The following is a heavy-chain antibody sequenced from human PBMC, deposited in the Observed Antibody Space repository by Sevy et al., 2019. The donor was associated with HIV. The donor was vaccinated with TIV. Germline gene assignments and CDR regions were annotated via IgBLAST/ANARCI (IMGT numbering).Heavy chain of an antibody. D-gene: IGHD6-13*01. V-gene: IGHV4-61*02. Sequence: SETLSLTCTVSGGSISSGSYYWSWIRQPAGKGLEWIGRIYTSGSTNYNPSLKSRVTISVDTSKNQFSLKLSSVTAAETAVYYCAQIAAAGYWYFDLWGRGTLVTVSS. J-gene: IGHJ2*01. CDR3: AQIAAAGYWYFDL. CDR1: GGSISSGSYY. CDR2: IYTSGST.